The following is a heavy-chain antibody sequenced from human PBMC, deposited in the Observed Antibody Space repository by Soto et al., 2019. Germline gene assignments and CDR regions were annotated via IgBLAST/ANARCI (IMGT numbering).Heavy chain of an antibody. CDR3: ARDSDYYGSGSRKESNWFDP. V-gene: IGHV1-2*02. CDR1: GYTFTGYY. J-gene: IGHJ5*02. Sequence: ASVKVSCKASGYTFTGYYMHWVRQAPGQGLEWMGWINPNSGGTNYAQKFQGRVTMTRDTSISTAYMELSRLRSDDTAVYYCARDSDYYGSGSRKESNWFDPWGQGTLVTVSS. D-gene: IGHD3-10*01. CDR2: INPNSGGT.